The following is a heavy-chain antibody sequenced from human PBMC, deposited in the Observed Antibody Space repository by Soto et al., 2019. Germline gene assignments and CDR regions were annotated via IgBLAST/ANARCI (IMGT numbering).Heavy chain of an antibody. D-gene: IGHD5-18*01. CDR1: GGTCSKDA. CDR2: LIQVFGSP. CDR3: TRVLGYTFEPGKTRYYAMDV. V-gene: IGHV1-69*01. Sequence: QVQLVQSGAEVKKPGFSVTVSCETSGGTCSKDAINWVLHARGQGLEWIGLLIQVFGSPIYAQKFQGRIRITADESTSTAFMALSSLRSEYTTVYYCTRVLGYTFEPGKTRYYAMDVWGQVTTVSVSS. J-gene: IGHJ6*02.